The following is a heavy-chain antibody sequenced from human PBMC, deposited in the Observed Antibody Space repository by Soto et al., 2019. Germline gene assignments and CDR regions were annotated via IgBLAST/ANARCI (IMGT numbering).Heavy chain of an antibody. CDR1: GFTFSSYG. CDR3: AKFYPAITMIVVVPSPAFDI. CDR2: ISYDGSNK. V-gene: IGHV3-30*18. Sequence: GGSLRLSCSASGFTFSSYGMHWVRQAPGKGLEWVAVISYDGSNKYYADSVKGRFTISRDNSKNTLYLQMNSLRAEDTAVYYCAKFYPAITMIVVVPSPAFDIWGQGTMVTVSS. J-gene: IGHJ3*02. D-gene: IGHD3-22*01.